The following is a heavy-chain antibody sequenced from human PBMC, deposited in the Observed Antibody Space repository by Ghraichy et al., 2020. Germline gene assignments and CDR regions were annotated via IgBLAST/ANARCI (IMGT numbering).Heavy chain of an antibody. Sequence: SETLSLTCTVSGGSISSSYWSWIRQSAGKGLEWIGRIHSRGGTTYNPSLKGRVTMSLDTSKNQFSLNLTFVTAADTAVYYCARTVNVGYSIIWFDPWGQGTLVTVSS. CDR3: ARTVNVGYSIIWFDP. J-gene: IGHJ5*02. CDR1: GGSISSSY. CDR2: IHSRGGT. V-gene: IGHV4-4*07. D-gene: IGHD5-12*01.